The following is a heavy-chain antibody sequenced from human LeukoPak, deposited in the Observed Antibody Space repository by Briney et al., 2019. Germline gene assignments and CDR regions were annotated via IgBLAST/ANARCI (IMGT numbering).Heavy chain of an antibody. CDR2: ISSSSSYI. J-gene: IGHJ3*01. CDR3: ARGYGGLGWLQFYCAFDV. D-gene: IGHD5-24*01. CDR1: GFTFSSYS. Sequence: PGGSLRLSCAASGFTFSSYSMNWVRQAPGKGLEWVSSISSSSSYIYYADSVKGRFTISRDNAKNSLYLQMNSLGAEDTAVYYCARGYGGLGWLQFYCAFDVWGQGTMVTVSS. V-gene: IGHV3-21*04.